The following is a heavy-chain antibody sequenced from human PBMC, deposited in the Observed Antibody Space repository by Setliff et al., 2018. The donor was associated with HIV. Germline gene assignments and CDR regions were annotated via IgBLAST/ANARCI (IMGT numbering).Heavy chain of an antibody. V-gene: IGHV3-7*01. Sequence: GESLKISCETSGFTFGKHWMNWVRQAPGRGLEWVANVNEDGTEKHYVDSVRGRFTVSRDTSKNTLYLQMNSLRAEDTAVYYCARPPPKLPSYYMDVWGKGTTVTVSS. CDR3: ARPPPKLPSYYMDV. J-gene: IGHJ6*03. CDR1: GFTFGKHW. CDR2: VNEDGTEK. D-gene: IGHD1-1*01.